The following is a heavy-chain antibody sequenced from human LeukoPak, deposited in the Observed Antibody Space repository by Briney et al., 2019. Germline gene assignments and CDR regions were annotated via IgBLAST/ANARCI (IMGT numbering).Heavy chain of an antibody. V-gene: IGHV3-74*01. Sequence: GGSLRLSCAVSGFTLRNYWMHGIRQVPGKGLVWVSRIHRDGTTTDYADSVKGRFTISRDAAKDTLFLQMNSLRAEDTGVFYCARDPIGGRPDFWGQGTLVSVSS. J-gene: IGHJ4*02. CDR2: IHRDGTTT. CDR3: ARDPIGGRPDF. D-gene: IGHD2-15*01. CDR1: GFTLRNYW.